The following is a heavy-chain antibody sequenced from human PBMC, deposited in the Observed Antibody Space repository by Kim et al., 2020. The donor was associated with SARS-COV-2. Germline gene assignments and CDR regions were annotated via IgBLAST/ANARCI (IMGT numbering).Heavy chain of an antibody. CDR3: ARDLWVRRFGEFDY. V-gene: IGHV3-20*03. D-gene: IGHD3-10*01. J-gene: IGHJ4*02. Sequence: AAPGKGRFTISRGNAKNTLYLQMNSLRAEDTALYYCARDLWVRRFGEFDYWGQGTLVTVSS.